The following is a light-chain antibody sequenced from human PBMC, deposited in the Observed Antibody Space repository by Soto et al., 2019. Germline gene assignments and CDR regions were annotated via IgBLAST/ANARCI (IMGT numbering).Light chain of an antibody. J-gene: IGKJ5*01. CDR3: QHFRSFPIT. Sequence: EIVLTQSPGTLYLSTGERATLSCRASQSVSSSYLAWYQQKPGQAPRLLIYGASTRATGIPARFSGSGSGTECTLTISSLQPEDFATYYCQHFRSFPITFGQGTRLEI. CDR1: QSVSSSY. CDR2: GAS. V-gene: IGKV3-20*01.